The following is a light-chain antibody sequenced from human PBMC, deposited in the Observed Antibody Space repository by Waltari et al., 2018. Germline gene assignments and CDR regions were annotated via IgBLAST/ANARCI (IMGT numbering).Light chain of an antibody. V-gene: IGLV1-47*01. CDR1: TSNIGRNY. CDR2: RNN. CDR3: ATWDGSLTAWV. Sequence: QSVLTQPPSASGTHGQRVTISCSGSTSNIGRNYVYWYQQFPGTAPKLLVYRNNERPSGVPDRISGSKSGTSASLAISGLRSEDEADYYCATWDGSLTAWVFGGGTKVTVL. J-gene: IGLJ3*02.